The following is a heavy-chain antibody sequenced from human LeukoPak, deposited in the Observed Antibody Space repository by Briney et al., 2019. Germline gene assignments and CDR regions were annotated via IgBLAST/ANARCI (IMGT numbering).Heavy chain of an antibody. V-gene: IGHV4-59*01. CDR1: GGSISSYY. Sequence: SETLSLTCTVSGGSISSYYWSWIRQPPGKGLEWIGYIYYSGSTNYNPSLKSRVTISVDTSKNQFSLKLSSVTAADTAVYYCASSPLFIGGGYHHDYYYYYYMDVWGKGTTVTVSS. CDR2: IYYSGST. J-gene: IGHJ6*03. D-gene: IGHD3-22*01. CDR3: ASSPLFIGGGYHHDYYYYYYMDV.